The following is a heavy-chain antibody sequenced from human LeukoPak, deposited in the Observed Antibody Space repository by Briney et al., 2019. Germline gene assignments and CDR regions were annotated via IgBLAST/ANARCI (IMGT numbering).Heavy chain of an antibody. CDR3: ALSYNTGRTGFDY. J-gene: IGHJ4*02. D-gene: IGHD6-19*01. Sequence: PGGSLRLSCAASGFIFSDYYMSWIRQAPGKGLEWLSYITDSGSTIFYADSVKGRFTISRDNARNSLYLQMNSLRAEDTAVYYCALSYNTGRTGFDYWGQGTLVTVSS. CDR1: GFIFSDYY. CDR2: ITDSGSTI. V-gene: IGHV3-11*01.